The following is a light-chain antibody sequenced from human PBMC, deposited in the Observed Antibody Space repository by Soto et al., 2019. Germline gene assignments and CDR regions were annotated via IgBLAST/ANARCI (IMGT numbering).Light chain of an antibody. Sequence: EIVLTQSPGTLSLSPGERATLSCRASQSVSSSYLAWYQQKPGQAPRLLIYGASSRATGIPDRFSGSESGTYFTLTISRLEPEDFAVYYCQQYGSSPPFTFGPGTKVDIK. J-gene: IGKJ3*01. CDR1: QSVSSSY. CDR3: QQYGSSPPFT. V-gene: IGKV3-20*01. CDR2: GAS.